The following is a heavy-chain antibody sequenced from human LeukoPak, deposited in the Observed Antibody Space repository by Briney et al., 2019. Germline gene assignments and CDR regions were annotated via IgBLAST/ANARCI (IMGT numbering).Heavy chain of an antibody. CDR1: GDTFTGYY. D-gene: IGHD3-16*02. V-gene: IGHV1-2*02. Sequence: ASLRVSSTASGDTFTGYYMHWVPQTPGERLEWMGWINPNSGGTNYAQKFQGRVTMTRDTSISTAYMELSRLRSDDTAVYYCARTLRLGELSFFDYWGQGTLVTVSS. CDR3: ARTLRLGELSFFDY. J-gene: IGHJ4*02. CDR2: INPNSGGT.